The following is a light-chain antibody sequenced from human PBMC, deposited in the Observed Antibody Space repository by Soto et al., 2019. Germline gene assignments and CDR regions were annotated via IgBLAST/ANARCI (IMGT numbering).Light chain of an antibody. CDR1: SSNIGSNT. CDR3: ATWDDGLNGLV. CDR2: RTN. Sequence: QPVLTQPLSASGTPGQRVTISCSGSSSNIGSNTVTWYRQLPGTAPKLLIFRTNQRPSGVPDRFSGSKSGTSASLAISGLQSEDEADYHCATWDDGLNGLVFGGGTQLTVL. J-gene: IGLJ7*01. V-gene: IGLV1-44*01.